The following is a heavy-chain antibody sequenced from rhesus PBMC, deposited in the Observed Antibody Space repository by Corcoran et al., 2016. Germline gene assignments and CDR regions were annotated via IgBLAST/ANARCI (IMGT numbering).Heavy chain of an antibody. Sequence: QVQLQESGPGLVKPSETLSLTCAVSGGSFSVYYWGWIRQTPGKGLEGIGYISVSSGSTEYNPSLKSRVTISTDTSENQFALKLSSVTAADTAVYYCARVGVGATTGFDYWGQGVLVTVSS. V-gene: IGHV4-165*01. CDR1: GGSFSVYY. CDR2: ISVSSGST. D-gene: IGHD1-44*02. CDR3: ARVGVGATTGFDY. J-gene: IGHJ4*01.